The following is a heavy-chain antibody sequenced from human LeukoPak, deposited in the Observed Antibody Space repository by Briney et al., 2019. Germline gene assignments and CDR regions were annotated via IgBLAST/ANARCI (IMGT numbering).Heavy chain of an antibody. D-gene: IGHD5/OR15-5a*01. CDR1: GFTFSFHA. J-gene: IGHJ4*02. V-gene: IGHV3-23*01. Sequence: GGSLRLSCAASGFTFSFHAMTWVRQAPGKGLEWVSSISGSGKNIYYGDSVKGRFTISRDNSKNTLYLQMNSLRAEDTAVYYCAKDWEAVSNTQTGIDYWGQGTLVTVSS. CDR2: ISGSGKNI. CDR3: AKDWEAVSNTQTGIDY.